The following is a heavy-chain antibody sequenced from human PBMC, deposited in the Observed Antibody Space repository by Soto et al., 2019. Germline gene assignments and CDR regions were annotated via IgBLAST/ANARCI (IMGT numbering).Heavy chain of an antibody. CDR1: GFTFSDYY. Sequence: KPGGSLRLSCAASGFTFSDYYMTWIRQAPGKGLEWVSYISSSGSGIYYPDSVKGRFTISRDNAKKSLYLQMSSLRAEDTAVYYCARAYSDAFDIWGQGILVTVSS. J-gene: IGHJ3*02. CDR2: ISSSGSGI. CDR3: ARAYSDAFDI. V-gene: IGHV3-11*01. D-gene: IGHD2-15*01.